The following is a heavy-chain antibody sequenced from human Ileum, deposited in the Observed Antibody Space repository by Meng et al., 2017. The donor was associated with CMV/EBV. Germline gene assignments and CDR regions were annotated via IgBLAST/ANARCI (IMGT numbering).Heavy chain of an antibody. V-gene: IGHV3-21*01. CDR1: GFTFSRYS. D-gene: IGHD3-3*01. J-gene: IGHJ4*02. Sequence: SGFTFSRYSMHGVRQAPGKGLEWVSSITSTGDYRYYGDSVKGRFTISRDNAKNSLYLEMDSLRAEDTAVYYCAKVSNYNFWSGFYVPYWGQGTLVTVSS. CDR3: AKVSNYNFWSGFYVPY. CDR2: ITSTGDYR.